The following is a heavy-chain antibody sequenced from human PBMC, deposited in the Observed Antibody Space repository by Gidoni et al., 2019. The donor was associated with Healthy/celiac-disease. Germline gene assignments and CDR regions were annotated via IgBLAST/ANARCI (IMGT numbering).Heavy chain of an antibody. J-gene: IGHJ4*02. Sequence: QLQLQESGPGLVKPSETLSLTCTVSGGSISSSSYYWGWIRQPPGKVLEWIGSIYYSGSTYDNPSLKSIVTISVDTSKNQFSLKLSSVTAADTAVYYCARKGSGYSRIRGLFFDYWGQGTLVTVSS. D-gene: IGHD5-18*01. CDR3: ARKGSGYSRIRGLFFDY. CDR2: IYYSGST. CDR1: GGSISSSSYY. V-gene: IGHV4-39*07.